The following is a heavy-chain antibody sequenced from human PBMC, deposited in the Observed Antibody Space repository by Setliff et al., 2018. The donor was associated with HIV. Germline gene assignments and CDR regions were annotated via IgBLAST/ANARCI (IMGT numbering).Heavy chain of an antibody. D-gene: IGHD7-27*01. CDR3: ARGRASGSANSG. CDR2: ISLYNGDT. Sequence: GASVKVSCKASGYTFTDYAITWVRQAPGQGLEWMGWISLYNGDTNQAQKFQGRVTITADNSTNTAYMELNSLRSEDTAVYYCARGRASGSANSGWGQGTLVTVSS. CDR1: GYTFTDYA. J-gene: IGHJ4*02. V-gene: IGHV1-18*01.